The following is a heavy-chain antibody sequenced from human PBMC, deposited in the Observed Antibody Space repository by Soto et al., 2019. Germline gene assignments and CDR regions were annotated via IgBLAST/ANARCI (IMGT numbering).Heavy chain of an antibody. J-gene: IGHJ6*02. CDR2: IYYSGST. D-gene: IGHD4-4*01. Sequence: SETLSLTCTVSGGSISSGDYYWSWIRQPPGKGLEWIGYIYYSGSTYYNPSLKSRVTISVDTSKNQFSLKLSSATAADTAVYYCARAPPTVTDYGMDVWGQGTTVTVSS. V-gene: IGHV4-30-4*01. CDR1: GGSISSGDYY. CDR3: ARAPPTVTDYGMDV.